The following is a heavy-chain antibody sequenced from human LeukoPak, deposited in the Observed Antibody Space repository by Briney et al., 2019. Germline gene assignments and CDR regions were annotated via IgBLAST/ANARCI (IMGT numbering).Heavy chain of an antibody. CDR2: IYPGDSDT. D-gene: IGHD6-6*01. CDR1: GYRFTSYL. J-gene: IGHJ4*02. CDR3: ARRSSIATRLFDF. Sequence: GESLQISWKGSGYRFTSYLIGWVRQMPGKGLEWMGIIYPGDSDTKYSPSFQGQVTISADKSITTTYLQWSSLKASDTAIYYCARRSSIATRLFDFWGQGTLVTVSS. V-gene: IGHV5-51*01.